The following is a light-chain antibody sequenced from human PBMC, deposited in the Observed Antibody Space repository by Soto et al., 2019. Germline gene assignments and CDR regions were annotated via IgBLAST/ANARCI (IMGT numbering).Light chain of an antibody. CDR3: QQYGSSPWT. Sequence: EIVLTQSPGTLSLXPGXRATLSCRASQSVSSSYLAWYQQKPGQAPRLLIYGASSRATGIPDRFSGSGSGTDFTLTISRLEPEDFAVYYCQQYGSSPWTFGQGTKVEIK. J-gene: IGKJ1*01. V-gene: IGKV3-20*01. CDR1: QSVSSSY. CDR2: GAS.